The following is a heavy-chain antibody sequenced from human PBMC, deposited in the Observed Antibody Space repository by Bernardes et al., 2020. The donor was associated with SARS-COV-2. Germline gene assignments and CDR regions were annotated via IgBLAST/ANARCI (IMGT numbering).Heavy chain of an antibody. Sequence: GGSLRLSCAASGFSFSTYGMTWVRQAPGKGLEWVAHIIGSGADTYYADSVRGRFTISRDNSKNILYLQMSSLKASDTAIYYCARSFVSAYSYDEWGRGTLVTVSS. CDR1: GFSFSTYG. J-gene: IGHJ4*02. CDR2: IIGSGADT. CDR3: ARSFVSAYSYDE. V-gene: IGHV3-23*01. D-gene: IGHD2-15*01.